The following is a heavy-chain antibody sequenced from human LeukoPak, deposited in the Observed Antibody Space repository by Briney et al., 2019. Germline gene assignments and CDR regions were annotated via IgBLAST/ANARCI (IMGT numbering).Heavy chain of an antibody. CDR3: ARGDMAVYYFDY. D-gene: IGHD2-15*01. CDR1: GYTFTSYY. V-gene: IGHV1-46*01. Sequence: ASVKVSCKASGYTFTSYYMHWVRQAPGQGLEWMGIINPSGVSASYAQKFQGRVTMTRDTSTSTVYMELSSLRSEDTAVYYCARGDMAVYYFDYWGQGTLVTVSS. CDR2: INPSGVSA. J-gene: IGHJ4*02.